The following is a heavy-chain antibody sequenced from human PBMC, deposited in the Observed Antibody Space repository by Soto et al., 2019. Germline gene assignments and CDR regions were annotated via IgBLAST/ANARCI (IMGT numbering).Heavy chain of an antibody. CDR1: GFTFSSYA. D-gene: IGHD6-13*01. CDR3: ARDSVAAAGRPSYYYYGMDV. CDR2: ISYDGSNK. Sequence: GGSLRLSCAASGFTFSSYAMHWVRQAPGKGLEWVAVISYDGSNKYYADSVKGRFTISRDNSKNTLYLQMNSLRAEDTAVYYCARDSVAAAGRPSYYYYGMDVWGQGTTVTVYS. J-gene: IGHJ6*02. V-gene: IGHV3-30-3*01.